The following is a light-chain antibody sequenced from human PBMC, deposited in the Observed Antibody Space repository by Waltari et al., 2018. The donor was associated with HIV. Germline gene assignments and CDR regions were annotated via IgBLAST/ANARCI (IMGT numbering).Light chain of an antibody. Sequence: QSALTQPASVSASPGQSITISCTGTSSDIGNYDLVSWYQQRPGKAPKLMSYEGNQWPPGVSNRFSGSKSDSTASLTIAGLQAEDEADYYCCSYVTTGTWVFGGGTKLTVL. CDR3: CSYVTTGTWV. CDR2: EGN. CDR1: SSDIGNYDL. V-gene: IGLV2-23*01. J-gene: IGLJ3*02.